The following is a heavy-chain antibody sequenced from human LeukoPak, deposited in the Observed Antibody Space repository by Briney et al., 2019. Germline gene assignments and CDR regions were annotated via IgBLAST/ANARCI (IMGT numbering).Heavy chain of an antibody. CDR1: GGSFSGYY. CDR2: INHSGST. CDR3: ARASYDFWSGRDLFDY. Sequence: PSETLSLTCAVYGGSFSGYYWSWIRQPPGKGLEWIGEINHSGSTNYNPSLKSRVTISVDTSKNQFSLKLSSMTAADTAVYYCARASYDFWSGRDLFDYWGQGTLVTVSS. V-gene: IGHV4-34*01. J-gene: IGHJ4*02. D-gene: IGHD3-3*01.